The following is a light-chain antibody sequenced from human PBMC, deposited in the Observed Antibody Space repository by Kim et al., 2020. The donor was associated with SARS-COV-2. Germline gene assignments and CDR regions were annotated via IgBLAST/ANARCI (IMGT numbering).Light chain of an antibody. CDR2: GAF. V-gene: IGKV3-20*01. J-gene: IGKJ2*01. CDR1: QSVSSNY. Sequence: EIVLTQSPGTLSLSPGERATLSCRASQSVSSNYLAWYQQKPVQAPRLLIYGAFSRDTGFPDRFSGSGSGTDFTLTISRLEPEDVAVYYCHKYGSTPYTFGQGPKLEI. CDR3: HKYGSTPYT.